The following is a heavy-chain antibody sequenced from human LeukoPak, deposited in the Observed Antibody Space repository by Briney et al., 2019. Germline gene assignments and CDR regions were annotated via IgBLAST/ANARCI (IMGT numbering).Heavy chain of an antibody. CDR3: VRQDNNSWLQIFDY. CDR1: GFTFSTYW. J-gene: IGHJ4*02. Sequence: PGGSLRLSCAASGFTFSTYWMTWVRQAPGKGLEWVANIKQDGSAKYYVDSVKGRFTISRDNAKKSLYLHMNSLRAEDTAVYYCVRQDNNSWLQIFDYWGQRTLVTVSS. V-gene: IGHV3-7*04. CDR2: IKQDGSAK. D-gene: IGHD6-13*01.